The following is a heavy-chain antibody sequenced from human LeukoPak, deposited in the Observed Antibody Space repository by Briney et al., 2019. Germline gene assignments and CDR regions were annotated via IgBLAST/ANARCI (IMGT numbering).Heavy chain of an antibody. CDR2: IYSGGTT. D-gene: IGHD6-19*01. Sequence: GGSLRLSCTASGFTFGDYAMSWVRQAPGKGLEWVSVIYSGGTTDYADSVKGRFIISRDSSKNTLHLQMNSLRAEDTAVYYCASQFTESNGWYFDYWGQGTQVTVSS. V-gene: IGHV3-66*04. CDR3: ASQFTESNGWYFDY. J-gene: IGHJ4*02. CDR1: GFTFGDYA.